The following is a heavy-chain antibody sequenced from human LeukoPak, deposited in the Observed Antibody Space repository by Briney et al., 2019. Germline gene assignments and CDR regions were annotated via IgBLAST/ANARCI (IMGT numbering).Heavy chain of an antibody. CDR2: INGDGGTL. Sequence: GGSLRLSCEVSGFTFSDYWMHWVRQVPGKGLMWDSRINGDGGTLTYVDSVRGRFTISRDNAKNSLYLQMNNLRVEDAALYYCVRGLYSSSSFFDVWGQGTLVTVSS. V-gene: IGHV3-74*03. CDR1: GFTFSDYW. D-gene: IGHD6-6*01. J-gene: IGHJ4*02. CDR3: VRGLYSSSSFFDV.